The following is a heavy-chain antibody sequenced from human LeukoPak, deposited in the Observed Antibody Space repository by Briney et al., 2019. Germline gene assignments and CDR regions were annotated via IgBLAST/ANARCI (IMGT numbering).Heavy chain of an antibody. CDR2: ISYDGSNK. Sequence: GGPLRLSCAASGFTFSSYGMHWVRQAPGKGLEWVAVISYDGSNKYYADSVKGRFTISRDNSKNTLYLQMNSLRAEDTAVYYCAKYYDILTGIDYWGQGTLVTVSS. CDR3: AKYYDILTGIDY. V-gene: IGHV3-30*18. J-gene: IGHJ4*02. D-gene: IGHD3-9*01. CDR1: GFTFSSYG.